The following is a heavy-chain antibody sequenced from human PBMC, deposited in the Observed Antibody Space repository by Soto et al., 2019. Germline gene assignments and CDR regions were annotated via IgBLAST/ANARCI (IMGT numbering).Heavy chain of an antibody. CDR2: IIPIFGTA. CDR3: ARGVGLGRPQTYYYYYMDV. Sequence: GASVKVSCKASGGTFSSYAISWVRQAPGQGLEWMGGIIPIFGTANYAQKFQGRVTITADKSTSTAYMELSSLRSEDTAVYYCARGVGLGRPQTYYYYYMDVWGKGTTVTVSS. CDR1: GGTFSSYA. V-gene: IGHV1-69*06. J-gene: IGHJ6*03.